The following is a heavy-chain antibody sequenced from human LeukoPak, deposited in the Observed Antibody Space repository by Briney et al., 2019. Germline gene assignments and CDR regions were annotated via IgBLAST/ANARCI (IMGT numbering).Heavy chain of an antibody. CDR1: GFTFRSFG. CDR2: MTGTGVGT. V-gene: IGHV3-23*01. CDR3: AKGLISITETTNDWSDP. Sequence: GGSLRLSCAASGFTFRSFGMSWVRQSPGKGLEWVAGMTGTGVGTYYADSVKGRFTISRDNSKNTLYLQMSSLRAEDTAIYYCAKGLISITETTNDWSDPWGQGTLVTVSS. J-gene: IGHJ5*02. D-gene: IGHD1-20*01.